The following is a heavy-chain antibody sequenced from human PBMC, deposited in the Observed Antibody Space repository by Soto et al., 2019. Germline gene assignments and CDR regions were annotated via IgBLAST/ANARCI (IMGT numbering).Heavy chain of an antibody. CDR3: ARDLGTTVVISDYYYYYGMDV. CDR2: IIPIFGTA. CDR1: GGTFSSYA. Sequence: QVQLVQSGAEVKKPGSSVKVSCKASGGTFSSYAISWVRQAPGQGLEWMGGIIPIFGTANYAQKFQGRVTITADESTSTAYMALSSLRSEDTAVYYCARDLGTTVVISDYYYYYGMDVWGQGTTVTVSS. D-gene: IGHD4-17*01. V-gene: IGHV1-69*01. J-gene: IGHJ6*02.